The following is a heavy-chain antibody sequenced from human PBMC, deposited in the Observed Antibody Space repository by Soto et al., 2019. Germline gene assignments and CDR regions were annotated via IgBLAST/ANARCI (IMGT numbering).Heavy chain of an antibody. D-gene: IGHD2-15*01. Sequence: PSETLSLTCTVSGGSISSYYWSWIRQPPGKGLEWIGYIYYSGSTNYNPSLKSRVTISVDTSKNQFSLKLSSVTAADTAVYYCARFDCSGGSCYPTYWGQGTLVTVS. J-gene: IGHJ4*02. CDR1: GGSISSYY. CDR3: ARFDCSGGSCYPTY. CDR2: IYYSGST. V-gene: IGHV4-59*08.